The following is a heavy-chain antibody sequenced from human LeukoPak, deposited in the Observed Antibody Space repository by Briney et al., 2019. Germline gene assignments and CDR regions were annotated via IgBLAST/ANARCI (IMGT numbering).Heavy chain of an antibody. J-gene: IGHJ4*02. CDR1: RASISIYY. D-gene: IGHD3-3*01. CDR2: IYYSGRT. CDR3: ARGSDYGDY. Sequence: SETLSLTCTVSRASISIYYWSWIRQPPGKGLEWIGYIYYSGRTNYNPFLKGRVNMSVDTSKNQFSLRLSSVTAADTAVYYCARGSDYGDYWGQGTLVTVAS. V-gene: IGHV4-59*01.